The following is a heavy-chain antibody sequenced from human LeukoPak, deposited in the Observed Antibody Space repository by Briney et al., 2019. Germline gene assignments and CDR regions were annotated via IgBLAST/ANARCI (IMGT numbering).Heavy chain of an antibody. Sequence: GGSLRLSCAASGFTFSNSAMSWVRQAPGKGLEWVSAISGSGGSTYYADSVKGRFTISRDNSKNTLYLQMNSLRAEDTAVYYCAKLWFGELLDAFDYWGQGTLVTVSS. D-gene: IGHD3-10*01. CDR3: AKLWFGELLDAFDY. V-gene: IGHV3-23*01. J-gene: IGHJ4*02. CDR2: ISGSGGST. CDR1: GFTFSNSA.